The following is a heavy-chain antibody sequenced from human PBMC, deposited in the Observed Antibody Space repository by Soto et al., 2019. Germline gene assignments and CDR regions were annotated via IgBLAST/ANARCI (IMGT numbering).Heavy chain of an antibody. CDR1: GYTFTSYD. D-gene: IGHD1-1*01. CDR3: ARRAETNGWNGFGADKYYFDF. V-gene: IGHV1-8*01. CDR2: MNPNTGNS. J-gene: IGHJ4*02. Sequence: QVQLVQSGAEVRKPGASVKVSCEASGYTFTSYDIYWVRQATGQGLEWMGWMNPNTGNSGYAQKFQGRVTMTSDTSISTAQMELSSLRSEDTAVYYCARRAETNGWNGFGADKYYFDFWGKGTLVTVSS.